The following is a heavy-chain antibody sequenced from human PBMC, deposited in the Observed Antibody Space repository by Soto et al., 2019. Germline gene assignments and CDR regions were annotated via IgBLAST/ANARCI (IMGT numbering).Heavy chain of an antibody. CDR1: GCTISSYY. D-gene: IGHD3-16*02. CDR2: IYYSGST. Sequence: PSDILSLTSIACGCTISSYYWIGIRQPPGKGLVWIGYIYYSGSTNYNPSLKSRVTISVDTSKNQFSLKLSSVTAADTAVYYCAREKYDYVWGSYRYGAFDIWGQGTMVT. V-gene: IGHV4-59*12. CDR3: AREKYDYVWGSYRYGAFDI. J-gene: IGHJ3*02.